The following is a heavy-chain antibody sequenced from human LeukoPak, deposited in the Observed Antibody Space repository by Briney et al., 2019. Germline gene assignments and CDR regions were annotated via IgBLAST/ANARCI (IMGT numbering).Heavy chain of an antibody. CDR3: AKGYPSGYDPFDY. CDR1: GFTFDNYT. V-gene: IGHV3-43*01. CDR2: ISWDGGST. Sequence: GGSLRLSCAASGFTFDNYTMHWVRQAPGKGLEWVSLISWDGGSTYYADSVKGRFTISRDNSKNSLYLQMNSLRTEDTALYYCAKGYPSGYDPFDYWGQGTLVTVSS. D-gene: IGHD5-12*01. J-gene: IGHJ4*02.